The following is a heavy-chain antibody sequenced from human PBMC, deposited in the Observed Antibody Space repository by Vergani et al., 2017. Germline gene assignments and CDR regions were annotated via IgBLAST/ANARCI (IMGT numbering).Heavy chain of an antibody. V-gene: IGHV4-59*01. CDR1: GGSISSYY. CDR3: ARRGSGWGLLFGP. J-gene: IGHJ5*02. Sequence: QVQLQESGPGLVKPSETLSLTCTVSGGSISSYYWSWIRQPPGKGLEWIGYIYYSGSTNYNPYLKSPVPISVDTSKNQFSLKLSSVTAAATAVDYCARRGSGWGLLFGPWGQGTLVTVSS. D-gene: IGHD6-19*01. CDR2: IYYSGST.